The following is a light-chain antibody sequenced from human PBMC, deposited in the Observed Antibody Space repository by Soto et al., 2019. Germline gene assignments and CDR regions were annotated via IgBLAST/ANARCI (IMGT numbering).Light chain of an antibody. V-gene: IGLV1-47*01. J-gene: IGLJ3*02. Sequence: QSVLTQPPSASGTHGQRVTISCSGSSSNIGSNYVYWYQQLPGTAPKLLIYRNNQQPSGVPDRFSGSKSGTSASLAISGLRSEDEADYYCAAWDDSLSVWVFGGGTKLTVL. CDR3: AAWDDSLSVWV. CDR2: RNN. CDR1: SSNIGSNY.